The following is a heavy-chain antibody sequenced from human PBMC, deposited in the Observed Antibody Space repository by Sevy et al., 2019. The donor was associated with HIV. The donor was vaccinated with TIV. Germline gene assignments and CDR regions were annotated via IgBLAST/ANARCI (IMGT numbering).Heavy chain of an antibody. CDR1: GFTFSANW. Sequence: GGSLRLSCAASGFTFSANWMNWVRQAPGKGLGCVANIKADGSDKHYVDSVEGRFTISRDNAKNLLFLQMNSLRVEDTAVYYCAHETFGRFESWGQGTLVTVSS. V-gene: IGHV3-7*01. D-gene: IGHD3-16*01. CDR3: AHETFGRFES. J-gene: IGHJ4*02. CDR2: IKADGSDK.